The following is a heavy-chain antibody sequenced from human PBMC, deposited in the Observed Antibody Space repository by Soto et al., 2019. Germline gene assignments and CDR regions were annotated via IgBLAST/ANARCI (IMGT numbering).Heavy chain of an antibody. CDR2: IYHSGST. CDR3: VRAAYADILTGSGYYMDV. CDR1: SGSISSRHW. J-gene: IGHJ6*03. D-gene: IGHD3-9*01. Sequence: QVQLQESGPGLVKPSGTLSLTCAVSSGSISSRHWWTWVRQPPGKGLEWIGEIYHSGSTNYNPSLKSRVTISVDKSKNQFSLKVRSVTAADTAVYYCVRAAYADILTGSGYYMDVWGKGTTVTVSS. V-gene: IGHV4-4*02.